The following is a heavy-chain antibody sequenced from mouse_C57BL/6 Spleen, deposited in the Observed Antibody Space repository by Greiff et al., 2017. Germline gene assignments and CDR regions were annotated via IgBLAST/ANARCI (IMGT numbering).Heavy chain of an antibody. V-gene: IGHV5-9-1*02. CDR2: ISSGGDYI. Sequence: EVKLVESGEGLVKPGGSLTLSCAASGFTFSSYALSWVRPTPEKRLAWVAYISSGGDYIYYADTVKGRLTISRDNARNTLYLQMSSLKSEDTAMYYSTRARDYYGSSYDAMDYWGQGTSVTVSS. D-gene: IGHD1-1*01. CDR3: TRARDYYGSSYDAMDY. J-gene: IGHJ4*01. CDR1: GFTFSSYA.